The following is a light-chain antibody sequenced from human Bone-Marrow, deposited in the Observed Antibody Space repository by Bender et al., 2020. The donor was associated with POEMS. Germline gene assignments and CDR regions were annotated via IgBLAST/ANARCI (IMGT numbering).Light chain of an antibody. CDR2: EVS. V-gene: IGLV2-23*02. CDR1: SGDVGSYDF. Sequence: QSALTQPASVSGSPGQSVTISCTGTSGDVGSYDFVSWYQQHPGKAPKLIIYEVSERPSGVSNRFSGSKSGNTASLTISGLQAEDEADYYCCSYAGSRTFVFGAGTEVTVL. J-gene: IGLJ1*01. CDR3: CSYAGSRTFV.